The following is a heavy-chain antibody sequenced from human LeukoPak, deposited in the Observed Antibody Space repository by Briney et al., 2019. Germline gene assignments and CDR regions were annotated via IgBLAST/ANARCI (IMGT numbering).Heavy chain of an antibody. CDR3: AKIDRQYCSRSSCYALDY. CDR2: IYPGDSDT. D-gene: IGHD2-2*01. CDR1: GYSFTSYW. J-gene: IGHJ4*02. Sequence: GESLKISCKGSGYSFTSYWIGWVRQMLGKGLEWMGIIYPGDSDTRYSPSFQGQVTISVDKSISTAYLQWSSLKASDTAIYYCAKIDRQYCSRSSCYALDYWGQGTQVTVSS. V-gene: IGHV5-51*01.